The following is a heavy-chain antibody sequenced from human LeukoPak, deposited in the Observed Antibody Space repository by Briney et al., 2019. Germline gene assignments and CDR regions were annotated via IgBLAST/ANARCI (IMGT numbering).Heavy chain of an antibody. Sequence: GGSLRLSCAASGFTFSSYEMNWVRQAPGKGLEWVSYISSSGSTIYYADSVKGRFTISRDNAKNSLYLQMNSLRAEDTAVYYCARDPFSPSTSPGMDVWGKGTTVTVSS. CDR3: ARDPFSPSTSPGMDV. V-gene: IGHV3-48*03. J-gene: IGHJ6*03. CDR2: ISSSGSTI. CDR1: GFTFSSYE.